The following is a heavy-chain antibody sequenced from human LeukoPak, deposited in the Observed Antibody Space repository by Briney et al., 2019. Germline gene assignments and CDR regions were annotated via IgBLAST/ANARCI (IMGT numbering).Heavy chain of an antibody. D-gene: IGHD2-15*01. J-gene: IGHJ4*02. V-gene: IGHV1-24*01. CDR1: GYTLTELS. CDR3: ATKILVYGEETFDY. CDR2: FDPEDGET. Sequence: ASVKVSCKVSGYTLTELSMHWVRQTPGKGLEWMGGFDPEDGETIYAQKFQGRVTMTEDTSTDTAYMELSSLRSEDTAVYYCATKILVYGEETFDYWGQGTLVTVSS.